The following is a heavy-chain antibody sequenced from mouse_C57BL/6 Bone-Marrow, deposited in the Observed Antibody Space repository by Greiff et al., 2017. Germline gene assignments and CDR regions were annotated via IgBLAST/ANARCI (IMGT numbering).Heavy chain of an antibody. J-gene: IGHJ4*01. V-gene: IGHV1-54*01. CDR3: AREGKYGNYFYYAMDY. Sequence: QVQLKESGAELVRPGTSVKVSCKASGYAFTNYLIEWVKQRPGQGLEWIGVINPGSGGTNYNEKFKGKATLTADKSSSTAYMQLSSLTSEDSAVYFCAREGKYGNYFYYAMDYWGQGTSVTVSS. D-gene: IGHD2-1*01. CDR1: GYAFTNYL. CDR2: INPGSGGT.